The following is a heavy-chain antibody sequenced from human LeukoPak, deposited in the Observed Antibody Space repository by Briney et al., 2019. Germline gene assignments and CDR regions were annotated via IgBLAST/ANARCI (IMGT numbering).Heavy chain of an antibody. CDR1: EFTFISYA. CDR3: AKGLGVDNWFDP. CDR2: ITGNGVTT. Sequence: GGSLRLSWAVSEFTFISYALSWVRQAPGKGLEWVSGITGNGVTTYYADSVKGRFTISRDSSKNTLYLQMNSLRDEDTAVYYCAKGLGVDNWFDPWGQGTLVTVSS. V-gene: IGHV3-23*01. J-gene: IGHJ5*02.